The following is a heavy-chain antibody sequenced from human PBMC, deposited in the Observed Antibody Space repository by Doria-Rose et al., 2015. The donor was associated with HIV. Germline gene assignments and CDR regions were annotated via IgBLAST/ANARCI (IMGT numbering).Heavy chain of an antibody. CDR3: AKEKAVAGGGIDY. CDR1: GFTFSNYG. CDR2: IRYDGSNK. V-gene: IGHV3-30*02. D-gene: IGHD6-19*01. J-gene: IGHJ4*02. Sequence: QVHLVQSGGGVIQPGGSLRLSCAASGFTFSNYGMHWVRQAPGKGLEWVAFIRYDGSNKYYADSVEGRLTISRDNCKNTLYLQMNSLRVKDTAVYYCAKEKAVAGGGIDYWGRGTVVTVSS.